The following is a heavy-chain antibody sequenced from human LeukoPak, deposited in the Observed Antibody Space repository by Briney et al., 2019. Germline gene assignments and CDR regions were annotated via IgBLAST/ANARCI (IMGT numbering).Heavy chain of an antibody. CDR2: ISSSGDVT. J-gene: IGHJ5*02. Sequence: GGSLRLSCAASGFTFSSYAMSWVRQAPGKGLAWVSAISSSGDVTKYADSAKSRFTISRDNSKNTVYLQMNSLRAEDTAVYYCAKGGVYSGYAFDPWGQGTLVTVFS. CDR1: GFTFSSYA. CDR3: AKGGVYSGYAFDP. D-gene: IGHD5-12*01. V-gene: IGHV3-23*01.